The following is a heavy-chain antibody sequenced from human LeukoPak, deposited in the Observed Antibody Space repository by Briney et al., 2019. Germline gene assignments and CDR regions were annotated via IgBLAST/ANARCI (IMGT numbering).Heavy chain of an antibody. D-gene: IGHD3-3*01. Sequence: SETLSLTCTVSGGSISSYYWSWIRQPPGKGLEWIGYIYYSGSTNYNPSLKSRVTISVDTCKNQFSLKLSSVTAADTAVYYCARGPYDFWSGYLYYYYGMDVWGQGTTVTVSS. CDR3: ARGPYDFWSGYLYYYYGMDV. V-gene: IGHV4-59*01. J-gene: IGHJ6*02. CDR1: GGSISSYY. CDR2: IYYSGST.